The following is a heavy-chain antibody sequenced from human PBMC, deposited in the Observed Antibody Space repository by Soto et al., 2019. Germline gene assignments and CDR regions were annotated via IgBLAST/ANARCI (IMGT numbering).Heavy chain of an antibody. D-gene: IGHD6-19*01. V-gene: IGHV3-33*01. CDR1: GFTFKTFG. Sequence: QVELVESGGGVVQPGRSLRLSCAASGFTFKTFGMHWVRQAPGKGPEWVALLWYDGSNKYYADSVKGRFTISRDNPRNTLYLQMNNLRVEDTAVYYCARERAVTGGTYYFDRWGQGTLVTVSA. CDR3: ARERAVTGGTYYFDR. CDR2: LWYDGSNK. J-gene: IGHJ4*02.